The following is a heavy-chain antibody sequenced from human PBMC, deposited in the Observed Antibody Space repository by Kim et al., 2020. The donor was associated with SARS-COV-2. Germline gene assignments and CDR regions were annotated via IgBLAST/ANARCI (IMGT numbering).Heavy chain of an antibody. V-gene: IGHV4-34*01. Sequence: NYNPSLKSRVTISVDTSKNQFSLKLSSVTAADTAVYYCARRVVVTAHFDYWGQGTLVTVSS. CDR3: ARRVVVTAHFDY. J-gene: IGHJ4*02. D-gene: IGHD2-21*02.